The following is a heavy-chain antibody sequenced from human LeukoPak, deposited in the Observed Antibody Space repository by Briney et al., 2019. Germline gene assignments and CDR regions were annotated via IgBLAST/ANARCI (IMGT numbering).Heavy chain of an antibody. CDR2: INTNTGNP. Sequence: ASVKVSCKASGYTFTSYAMNWVRQAPGQGLEWMGWINTNTGNPTYAQGFTGRFVFPLDTSVSTAYLQISSLKAEDTAVYYCARHLEHIVVVTARYYYYYGMDVWGQGTTVTVSS. CDR3: ARHLEHIVVVTARYYYYYGMDV. V-gene: IGHV7-4-1*02. J-gene: IGHJ6*02. D-gene: IGHD2-21*02. CDR1: GYTFTSYA.